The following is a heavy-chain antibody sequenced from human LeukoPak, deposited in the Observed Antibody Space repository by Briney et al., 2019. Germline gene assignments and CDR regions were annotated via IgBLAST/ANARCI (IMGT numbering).Heavy chain of an antibody. Sequence: SETLSLTCTVSGGSISSSSYYWGWIRQPPGKGLEWIGSIYYSGSTYYNPSLKSRVTISVDTSKNQFSLKLSSVTAADTAVYYCARAWRWLQDDAFDIWGQGTMVTVSS. CDR1: GGSISSSSYY. J-gene: IGHJ3*02. V-gene: IGHV4-39*07. D-gene: IGHD5-24*01. CDR2: IYYSGST. CDR3: ARAWRWLQDDAFDI.